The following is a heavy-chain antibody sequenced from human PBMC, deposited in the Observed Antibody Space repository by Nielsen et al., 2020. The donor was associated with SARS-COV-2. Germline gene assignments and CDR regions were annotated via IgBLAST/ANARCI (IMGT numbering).Heavy chain of an antibody. Sequence: GGSLRLSCAASGFTFSSYGMHWVRQAPGKGLEWVAVIWYDGSNKYYADSVKGRFTISRDNSKNTLYLQMNSLRAEDTAVYYCAREWGDYYYYMDVWGKGTTVTVSS. CDR2: IWYDGSNK. CDR3: AREWGDYYYYMDV. D-gene: IGHD3-10*01. CDR1: GFTFSSYG. V-gene: IGHV3-33*01. J-gene: IGHJ6*03.